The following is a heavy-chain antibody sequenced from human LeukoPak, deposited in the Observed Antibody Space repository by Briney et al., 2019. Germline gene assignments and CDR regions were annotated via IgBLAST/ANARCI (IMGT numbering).Heavy chain of an antibody. V-gene: IGHV3-23*01. CDR3: AKISSTRYEELDYGMDV. D-gene: IGHD6-13*01. J-gene: IGHJ6*02. CDR1: GFTFSSYA. Sequence: PGGSLRLSCAASGFTFSSYAMSWVRQAPGKGLEWVSAISGSGGSTYYADSVKGRFTISRDNSKNTLYLQMNSLRAEDTAVYYCAKISSTRYEELDYGMDVWGQGTTVTVSS. CDR2: ISGSGGST.